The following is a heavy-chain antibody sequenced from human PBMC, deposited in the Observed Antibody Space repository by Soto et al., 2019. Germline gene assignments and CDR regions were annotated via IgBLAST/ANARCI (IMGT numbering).Heavy chain of an antibody. V-gene: IGHV1-8*01. CDR1: GYTFTSYD. Sequence: ASVKVSCKASGYTFTSYDINWVRQATGQGLEWMGWMNPNSGNTGYAQKLQGRVTMTRNTSISTAYMELSSLRSEDTAVYYCARGASAAIYGSGSYSWFDPWGQGTLVTVSS. J-gene: IGHJ5*02. CDR2: MNPNSGNT. CDR3: ARGASAAIYGSGSYSWFDP. D-gene: IGHD3-10*01.